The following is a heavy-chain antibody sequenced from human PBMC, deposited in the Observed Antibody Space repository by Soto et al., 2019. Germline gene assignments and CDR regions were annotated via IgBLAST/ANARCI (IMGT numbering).Heavy chain of an antibody. V-gene: IGHV1-69*01. CDR2: IIPIFGTA. D-gene: IGHD3-22*01. CDR3: ARWGERYYYDSSGYYHGMDV. CDR1: GGTFSSYA. J-gene: IGHJ6*02. Sequence: QVQLVQSGAEVKKPGSSVKVSCKASGGTFSSYAISWVRQAPGQGLEWMGGIIPIFGTANYAQKFQGRVTITADESTSKAYMELSSLRPEDTAVYYCARWGERYYYDSSGYYHGMDVWGQGTTGTVSS.